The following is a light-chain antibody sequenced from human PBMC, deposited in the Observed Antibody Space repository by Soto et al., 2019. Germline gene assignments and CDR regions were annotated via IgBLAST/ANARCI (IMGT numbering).Light chain of an antibody. Sequence: QYVLTHPPSVSGAPGQRVTISCTGSSSNIGAGYDVHWYQQLPGTAPKLLIYGNSNRPSGVPDRFSGSKSGTSASLAITGLQAEDEADYYCQSYDSSLSGSVFGGGTKLTVL. CDR2: GNS. CDR3: QSYDSSLSGSV. CDR1: SSNIGAGYD. V-gene: IGLV1-40*01. J-gene: IGLJ2*01.